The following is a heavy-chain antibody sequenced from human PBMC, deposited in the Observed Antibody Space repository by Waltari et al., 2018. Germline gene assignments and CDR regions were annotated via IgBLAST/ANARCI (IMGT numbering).Heavy chain of an antibody. CDR1: GGSISSYY. Sequence: QVQLQESGPGLVKPSETLSLTCTVSGGSISSYYWSWIRQPPGKGLEWIGYIYYSGSTNYNPSLKSRVTISVDTSKNQFSLKLSSVTAADTAVYYCARVPRGCSGPYFQHWGQGTLVTVSS. J-gene: IGHJ1*01. D-gene: IGHD2-15*01. CDR3: ARVPRGCSGPYFQH. CDR2: IYYSGST. V-gene: IGHV4-59*01.